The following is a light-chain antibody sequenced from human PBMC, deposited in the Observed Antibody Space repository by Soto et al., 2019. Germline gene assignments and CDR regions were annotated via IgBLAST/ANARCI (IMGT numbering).Light chain of an antibody. Sequence: EIVLTQSPGTLSLSRGERATLSCRASQSVSSNLAWYQQKPGQAPRFLIYGASTRATGIPARFSGSGSGTEFTLTISSLQSEDFAVYYCQQYDNCPLTFGGGTKVDIK. J-gene: IGKJ4*01. V-gene: IGKV3-15*01. CDR2: GAS. CDR1: QSVSSN. CDR3: QQYDNCPLT.